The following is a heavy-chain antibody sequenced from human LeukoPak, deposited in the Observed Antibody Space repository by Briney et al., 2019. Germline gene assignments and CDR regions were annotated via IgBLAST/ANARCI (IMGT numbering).Heavy chain of an antibody. D-gene: IGHD7-27*01. CDR1: AYTFTTYG. CDR3: AREQLGSGDY. CDR2: ISAYNGNT. Sequence: GASVKISCKASAYTFTTYGISWVRHAPGQGLQWMGWISAYNGNTNYAQKLQGRVTMTTDTSTSTAYMELRSMRSDDRAVYYCAREQLGSGDYWGQGTLVTVSS. V-gene: IGHV1-18*04. J-gene: IGHJ4*02.